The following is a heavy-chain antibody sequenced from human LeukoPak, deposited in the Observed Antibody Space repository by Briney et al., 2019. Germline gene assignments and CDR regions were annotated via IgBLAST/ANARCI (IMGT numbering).Heavy chain of an antibody. CDR3: ARGIAAAGDP. D-gene: IGHD6-13*01. J-gene: IGHJ5*02. V-gene: IGHV1-3*01. CDR1: GYTFTSYA. Sequence: ASVKVSCKASGYTFTSYAMHWVRQAPGQRREGMGWINACNGKTKYSQKFQGRVTITRDTSASTAYMELSSLRSEDTAVYYCARGIAAAGDPWGQGTLVTVSS. CDR2: INACNGKT.